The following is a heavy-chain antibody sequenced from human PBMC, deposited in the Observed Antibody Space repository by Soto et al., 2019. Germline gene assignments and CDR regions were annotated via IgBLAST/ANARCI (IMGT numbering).Heavy chain of an antibody. CDR1: GGSISSSSYY. D-gene: IGHD6-13*01. Sequence: QLQLQESGPGLVKPSETLSLTCTVSGGSISSSSYYWGWIRQPPGKGLEWIGRIYYSGSTYYNPSLKSRVPISVATSKNQFSLKLSSVTAADTAVYYCASQQLVHYYYGMDVWGQGTTVTVSS. J-gene: IGHJ6*02. CDR2: IYYSGST. CDR3: ASQQLVHYYYGMDV. V-gene: IGHV4-39*01.